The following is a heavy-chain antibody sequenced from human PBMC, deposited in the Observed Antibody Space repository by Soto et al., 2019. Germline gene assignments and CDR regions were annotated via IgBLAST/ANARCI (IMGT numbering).Heavy chain of an antibody. CDR1: GGSISSSSYY. V-gene: IGHV4-39*02. J-gene: IGHJ4*02. Sequence: SETLSLTCTVSGGSISSSSYYWGWIRQPPGKGLEWIGSIYYSGSTYYNPSLKSRVTISVDTSKNQFSLKLSSVTAADTAVYYCAREESPGPFDYWGQGTLVTVSS. CDR2: IYYSGST. CDR3: AREESPGPFDY.